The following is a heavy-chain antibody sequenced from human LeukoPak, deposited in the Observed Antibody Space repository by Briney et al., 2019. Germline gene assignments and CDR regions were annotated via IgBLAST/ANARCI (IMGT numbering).Heavy chain of an antibody. Sequence: PSETLSLTCTVSGGSISSGDYYWSWIRQPPGKGLEWIGYIYYSGSTYYNLSLKSRVTISVDTSKNQFSLKLSSVTAADTAVYYCARQYYYDSSGYYAVNWFDPWGQGTLVTVSS. D-gene: IGHD3-22*01. CDR3: ARQYYYDSSGYYAVNWFDP. V-gene: IGHV4-30-4*01. CDR1: GGSISSGDYY. CDR2: IYYSGST. J-gene: IGHJ5*02.